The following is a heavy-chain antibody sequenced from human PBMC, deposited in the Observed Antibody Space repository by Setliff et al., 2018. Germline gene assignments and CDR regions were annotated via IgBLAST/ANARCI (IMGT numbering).Heavy chain of an antibody. Sequence: SETLSLTCTVSGGSVSSTSHYWGWIRQAPGKGMEWIGSVYYSGYTYSKPSLKSRGTISVDTSKTQVSLTLTSVTAADTAVYYCARERTIFGILVISGWFDPWGQGTVVTVSS. D-gene: IGHD3-3*01. CDR2: VYYSGYT. CDR3: ARERTIFGILVISGWFDP. CDR1: GGSVSSTSHY. V-gene: IGHV4-39*07. J-gene: IGHJ5*02.